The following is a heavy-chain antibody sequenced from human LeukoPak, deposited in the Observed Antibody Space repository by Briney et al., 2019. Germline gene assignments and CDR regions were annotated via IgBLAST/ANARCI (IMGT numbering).Heavy chain of an antibody. CDR1: GYTFTSYY. CDR2: INPNSGGT. J-gene: IGHJ4*02. V-gene: IGHV1-2*02. Sequence: ASVKVSCKASGYTFTSYYMHWVRQAPGQGLEWMGWINPNSGGTNYAQKFQGRVTMTRDTSISTAYMELSRLRSDDTAVYYCARNSSSWHKSFDYWGQGTLVTVSS. D-gene: IGHD6-13*01. CDR3: ARNSSSWHKSFDY.